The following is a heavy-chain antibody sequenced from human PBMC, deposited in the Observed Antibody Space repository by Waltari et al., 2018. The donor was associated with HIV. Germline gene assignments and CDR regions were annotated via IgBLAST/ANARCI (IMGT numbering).Heavy chain of an antibody. CDR3: VKSRGANSGGGLDV. J-gene: IGHJ6*02. CDR1: GFSFRYHG. D-gene: IGHD2-15*01. Sequence: QVLLVQSGGGVVQPGRSLRLSCVASGFSFRYHGMHWGRQAPGKGLEWVAVIAYHGDNQYYTDSVRGRFTISRDNSNNTLYLQMNCLRVDDTSVYYCVKSRGANSGGGLDVWGQGTTVTVSS. V-gene: IGHV3-30*18. CDR2: IAYHGDNQ.